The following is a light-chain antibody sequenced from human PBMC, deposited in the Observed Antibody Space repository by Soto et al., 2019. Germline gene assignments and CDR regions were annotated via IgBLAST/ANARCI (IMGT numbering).Light chain of an antibody. CDR1: NIGSKS. Sequence: SYALTQPPSVSVAPGKTARITCGGNNIGSKSVHWYQQKPGQPPVLVIYYDSDRPSGIPERFSGSNSGNTATLTISRVAAGDEADYYCQVWDSSSAHRVFGGGTKVTVL. J-gene: IGLJ2*01. V-gene: IGLV3-21*04. CDR2: YDS. CDR3: QVWDSSSAHRV.